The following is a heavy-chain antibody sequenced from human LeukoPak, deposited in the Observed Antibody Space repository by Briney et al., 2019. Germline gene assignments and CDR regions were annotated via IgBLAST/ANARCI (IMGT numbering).Heavy chain of an antibody. CDR2: IIPILGIA. V-gene: IGHV1-69*04. D-gene: IGHD3-10*01. CDR3: ARMYYYGSGRKYYFDY. Sequence: SVKVSCKASGGTFSSYAISWVRQAPGQGLEWMGRIIPILGIANYAQKFQGRVTITADKSTSTAYMELSSLRSEDTAVYYCARMYYYGSGRKYYFDYWGQGTLVTVSS. CDR1: GGTFSSYA. J-gene: IGHJ4*02.